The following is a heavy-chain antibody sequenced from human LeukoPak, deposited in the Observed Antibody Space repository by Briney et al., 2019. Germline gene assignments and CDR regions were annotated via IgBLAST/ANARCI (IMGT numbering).Heavy chain of an antibody. CDR2: INPDGSTT. V-gene: IGHV3-74*01. Sequence: PGGSLRLSCAASGFTFSTYWMHWVRQAPGKGLVWVSRINPDGSTTGYADSVKGRFTISRDNAKNTLYLQMSSRRAEDTAVYYCARGTMIGEYWGQGTLVTVSS. D-gene: IGHD3-10*02. J-gene: IGHJ4*02. CDR1: GFTFSTYW. CDR3: ARGTMIGEY.